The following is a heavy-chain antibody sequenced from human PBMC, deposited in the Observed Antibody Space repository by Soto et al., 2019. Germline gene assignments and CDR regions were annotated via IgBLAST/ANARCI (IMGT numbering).Heavy chain of an antibody. CDR3: ARGRQWGLVY. CDR2: IHDGGST. CDR1: GGSFSGYY. J-gene: IGHJ4*02. Sequence: SESLSLSCVVYGGSFSGYYMSWVRQPPGKGLEWVGAIHDGGSTNYNPSLTSRVTISADTSKNQLSLNLSTMTPADTAAYYCARGRQWGLVYWGQGTLVTVSS. V-gene: IGHV4-34*01. D-gene: IGHD6-19*01.